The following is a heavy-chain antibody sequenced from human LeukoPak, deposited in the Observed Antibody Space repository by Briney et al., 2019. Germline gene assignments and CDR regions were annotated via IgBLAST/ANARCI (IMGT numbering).Heavy chain of an antibody. D-gene: IGHD3-22*01. CDR1: GFTFSSYG. J-gene: IGHJ4*02. V-gene: IGHV3-30*02. CDR2: VRSDGTNK. Sequence: GGSLRLSCAASGFTFSSYGMHWVRQAPGKGLEWVAFVRSDGTNKYYADSVKGRYTISRDNSKNTLYLQMNSLRAEDTAVFYRAKDFPSYYYDSSGYDYFDYWGQGTLVTVSS. CDR3: AKDFPSYYYDSSGYDYFDY.